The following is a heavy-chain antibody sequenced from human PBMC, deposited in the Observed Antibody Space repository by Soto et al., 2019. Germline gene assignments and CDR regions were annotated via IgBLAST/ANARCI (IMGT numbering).Heavy chain of an antibody. CDR1: GGTFSSYT. CDR3: ARDDTGTTFHDAFDI. J-gene: IGHJ3*02. D-gene: IGHD1-7*01. CDR2: IIPILGIA. Sequence: QVQLVQSGAEVKKPGSSVKVSCKASGGTFSSYTISWVRQAPGQGLEWMGRIIPILGIANYAQKFQGRVTITAEKSTSTAYMELSSLRSEDTAVYYCARDDTGTTFHDAFDIWGQGTMVTVSS. V-gene: IGHV1-69*08.